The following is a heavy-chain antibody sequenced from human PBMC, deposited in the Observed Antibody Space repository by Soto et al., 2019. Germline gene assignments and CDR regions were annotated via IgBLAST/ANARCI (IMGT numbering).Heavy chain of an antibody. Sequence: ASVKVSCKASGYTFTSYYMHWVRQAPGQGLEWMGIINPSGGSTSYAQKFQGRVTMTRDTSTSTVYMELSSLRSEDTAVYYCASRLAGYSSGWTYPPYYYYYGMDVWG. CDR3: ASRLAGYSSGWTYPPYYYYYGMDV. J-gene: IGHJ6*02. CDR2: INPSGGST. CDR1: GYTFTSYY. D-gene: IGHD6-19*01. V-gene: IGHV1-46*03.